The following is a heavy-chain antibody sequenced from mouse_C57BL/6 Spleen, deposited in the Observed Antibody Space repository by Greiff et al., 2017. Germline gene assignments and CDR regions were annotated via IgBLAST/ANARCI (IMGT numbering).Heavy chain of an antibody. CDR3: ANYGNYAMDY. CDR1: GFTFSDYG. D-gene: IGHD2-4*01. V-gene: IGHV5-17*01. Sequence: EVHLVESGGGLVKPGGSLKLSCAASGFTFSDYGMHWVRQAPEKGLEWVAYISSGSSTIYYADTVKGRFTISRDNAKNTLFLQMTSLRSADTAMYYCANYGNYAMDYWGQGTSVTVSS. CDR2: ISSGSSTI. J-gene: IGHJ4*01.